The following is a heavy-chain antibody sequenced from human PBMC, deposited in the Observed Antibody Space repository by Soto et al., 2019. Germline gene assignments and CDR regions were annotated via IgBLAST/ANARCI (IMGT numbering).Heavy chain of an antibody. D-gene: IGHD2-8*02. CDR1: GGSISASSYY. J-gene: IGHJ4*02. Sequence: SETLSLTCTVSGGSISASSYYWGWIRQPPGKGLEWIGSMDYSGSTYYNPSLKSRVTISVDTSKNQFSLKLTSVTAADTAVYYCARDKITGLFDYWGQGTLVTVSS. V-gene: IGHV4-39*02. CDR2: MDYSGST. CDR3: ARDKITGLFDY.